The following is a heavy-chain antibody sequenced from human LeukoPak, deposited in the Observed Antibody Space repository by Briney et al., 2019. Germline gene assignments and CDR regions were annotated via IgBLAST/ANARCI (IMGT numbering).Heavy chain of an antibody. CDR3: ARPKEYGDFLDAFDI. Sequence: GESLQISCKGSGYSFTSYWIGWVRPMPGKGLEWMGIIYPGDSDTRYSPSFQGQVTISADKSISTAYLQWSSLKASDTAMYYCARPKEYGDFLDAFDIWGQGTMVTVSS. V-gene: IGHV5-51*01. D-gene: IGHD4-17*01. J-gene: IGHJ3*02. CDR2: IYPGDSDT. CDR1: GYSFTSYW.